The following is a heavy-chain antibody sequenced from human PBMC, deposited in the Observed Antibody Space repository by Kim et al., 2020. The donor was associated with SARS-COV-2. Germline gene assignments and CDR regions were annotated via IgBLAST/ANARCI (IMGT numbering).Heavy chain of an antibody. CDR2: IYYSGST. V-gene: IGHV4-30-4*01. CDR3: ARASEVRGGGGFDP. J-gene: IGHJ5*02. CDR1: GGSISSGDYY. Sequence: SETLSLTCTVSGGSISSGDYYWSWIRQPPGKGLEWIGYIYYSGSTYYNPSLKSRVTISVDTSKNQFSLKLSSVTAADTAVYYCARASEVRGGGGFDPWGQGTLVTVSS. D-gene: IGHD3-10*01.